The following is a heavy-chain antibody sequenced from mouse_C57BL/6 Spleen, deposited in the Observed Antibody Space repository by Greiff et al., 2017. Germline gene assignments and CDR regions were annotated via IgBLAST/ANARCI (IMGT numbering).Heavy chain of an antibody. CDR3: TRGAYDYDGMAWFAY. J-gene: IGHJ3*01. V-gene: IGHV5-9-1*02. Sequence: EVKVIESGEGLVKPGGSLKLSCAASGFTFSSYAMSWVRQTPEKRLEWVAYISSGGDYIYYADTVKGRFTISRDNARNTLYLQMSSLKSEDTAMYYCTRGAYDYDGMAWFAYWGQGTLVTVSA. CDR2: ISSGGDYI. D-gene: IGHD2-4*01. CDR1: GFTFSSYA.